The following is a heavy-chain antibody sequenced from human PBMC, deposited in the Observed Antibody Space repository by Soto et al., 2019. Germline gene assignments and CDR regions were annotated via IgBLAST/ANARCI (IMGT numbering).Heavy chain of an antibody. Sequence: GGSLRLSCAASGFTFSNYAMNWVRQAPGKGLEWVSAISGSGGSTYYADSVKGRFTISRDNSKNTLYVQMNSLRAEDTAVYYCAKAPYDRNGYYTYYFYYWGQGTLVTVSS. D-gene: IGHD3-22*01. CDR2: ISGSGGST. CDR1: GFTFSNYA. CDR3: AKAPYDRNGYYTYYFYY. V-gene: IGHV3-23*01. J-gene: IGHJ4*02.